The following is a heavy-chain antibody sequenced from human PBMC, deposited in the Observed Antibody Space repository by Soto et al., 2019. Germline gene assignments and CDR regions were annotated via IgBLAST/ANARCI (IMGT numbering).Heavy chain of an antibody. V-gene: IGHV4-34*01. CDR1: GGSFNGYY. D-gene: IGHD1-1*01. J-gene: IGHJ4*02. CDR3: ARAPVNYYFDS. CDR2: INHSGST. Sequence: SETLSLTCAVYGGSFNGYYWTWIRQPPGKGPEWIGDINHSGSTNYNPSLKSRVTISVDTSKNQFSLKLRSVTAADMAVFYCARAPVNYYFDSWGQGTLVTVSS.